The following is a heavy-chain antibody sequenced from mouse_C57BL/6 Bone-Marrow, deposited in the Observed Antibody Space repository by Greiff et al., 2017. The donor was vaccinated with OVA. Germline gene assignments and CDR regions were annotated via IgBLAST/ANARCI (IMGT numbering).Heavy chain of an antibody. CDR3: ARAPSYYSNYYYAMDY. Sequence: QLQQSGPELVKPGASVKISCKASGYAFSSSWMNWVKQRPGQGLEWIGMIHPNSGSTNYNEKFKSKATLTVDKSSSTAYMQLSSLTSEDSAVYYCARAPSYYSNYYYAMDYWGQGTSVTVSS. D-gene: IGHD2-5*01. J-gene: IGHJ4*01. CDR1: GYAFSSSW. CDR2: IHPNSGST. V-gene: IGHV1-64*01.